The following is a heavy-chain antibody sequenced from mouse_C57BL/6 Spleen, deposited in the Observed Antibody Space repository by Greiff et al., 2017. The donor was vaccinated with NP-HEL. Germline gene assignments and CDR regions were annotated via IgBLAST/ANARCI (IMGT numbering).Heavy chain of an antibody. D-gene: IGHD1-2*01. Sequence: EVKVVESGGGLVQPGESLKLSCESNEYAFPSHDMSWVRKTPEQRLELVAAINRDGGRTYYPDTMERRFIISTANTTNTLYLQMSTLRSEDTAWYYCARQDRLGFAYWGQGTLVTVSA. CDR2: INRDGGRT. CDR1: EYAFPSHD. V-gene: IGHV5-2*01. J-gene: IGHJ3*01. CDR3: ARQDRLGFAY.